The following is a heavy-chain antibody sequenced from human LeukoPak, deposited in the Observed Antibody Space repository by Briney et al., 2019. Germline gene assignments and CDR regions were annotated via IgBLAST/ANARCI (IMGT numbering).Heavy chain of an antibody. CDR3: AIHSYYFGSGIYYNPLDY. V-gene: IGHV3-23*01. Sequence: GGSLRLSCAASGFTFSSYGMSWVRQAPGKGLEWVSAVGGSGDTTYYADSVKGRFTISRDNSKNTLYLQMNSLRAEDTAVYYCAIHSYYFGSGIYYNPLDYWGQETLVTVSS. D-gene: IGHD3-10*01. J-gene: IGHJ4*02. CDR1: GFTFSSYG. CDR2: VGGSGDTT.